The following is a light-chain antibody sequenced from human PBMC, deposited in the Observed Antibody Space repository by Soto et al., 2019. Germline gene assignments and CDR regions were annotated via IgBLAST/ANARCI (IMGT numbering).Light chain of an antibody. J-gene: IGKJ1*01. CDR2: VAS. CDR1: QGISNY. Sequence: DIQMTQSPSSLSASVGDRVTITCRASQGISNYLAWYQQQPGKVPKLLIYVASTLQSGVPYRFSGSGSGTDFTLTISSLQPEDVATYYCQKYNRAPWTFGQGTKVEIK. V-gene: IGKV1-27*01. CDR3: QKYNRAPWT.